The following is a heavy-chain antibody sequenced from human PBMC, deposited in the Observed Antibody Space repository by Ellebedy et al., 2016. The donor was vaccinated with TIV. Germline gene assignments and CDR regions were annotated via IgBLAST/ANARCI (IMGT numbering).Heavy chain of an antibody. Sequence: MPGGSLRLSFTVSGGSIGSYFWTWVRQPAGEGLEWIGRIAAGGSSNYNPSLKSRVTMSLDTSKNQFSLKLTSVTAADTAVYYCVRSSNTAMIYGGVDYWGQGTLVTVSS. D-gene: IGHD5-18*01. V-gene: IGHV4-4*07. J-gene: IGHJ4*02. CDR2: IAAGGSS. CDR3: VRSSNTAMIYGGVDY. CDR1: GGSIGSYF.